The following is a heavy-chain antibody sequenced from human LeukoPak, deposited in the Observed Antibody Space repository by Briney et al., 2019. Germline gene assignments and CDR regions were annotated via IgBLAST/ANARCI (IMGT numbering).Heavy chain of an antibody. V-gene: IGHV1-8*01. CDR3: ARVDTAMALDY. CDR1: GYTFTSYD. CDR2: MNPNSGNT. J-gene: IGHJ4*02. Sequence: ASVKVSCKASGYTFTSYDINWVRQATGQGLEWMGWMNPNSGNTGYAQKFQGRVTMTRDTSTSTVYMELSSLRSEDTAVYYCARVDTAMALDYWGQGTLVTVSS. D-gene: IGHD5-18*01.